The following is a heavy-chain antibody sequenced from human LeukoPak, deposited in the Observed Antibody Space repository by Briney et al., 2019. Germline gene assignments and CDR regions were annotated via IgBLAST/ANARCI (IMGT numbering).Heavy chain of an antibody. V-gene: IGHV1-69*13. CDR1: GYTFTGNY. J-gene: IGHJ4*02. Sequence: SVKVSCKASGYTFTGNYLHWVRQAPGQGLEWMGGIIPIFGTANYAQKFQGRVTITADESTSTAYMELSSLRFDDTAVYYCARGSPRDYWGQGTPVTVSS. D-gene: IGHD3-10*01. CDR3: ARGSPRDY. CDR2: IIPIFGTA.